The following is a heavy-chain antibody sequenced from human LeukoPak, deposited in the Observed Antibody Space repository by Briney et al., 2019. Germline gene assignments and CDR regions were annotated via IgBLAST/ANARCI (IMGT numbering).Heavy chain of an antibody. CDR1: GFTFSSYW. V-gene: IGHV3-7*01. CDR2: IKQDGSEK. CDR3: ARDSSSWRRGGDY. Sequence: PGGSLRLSCAASGFTFSSYWMSWVRQAPGKGLEWVANIKQDGSEKYYVDSVKGRFTISRDNAKNSLYLQMNSLRAEDTAVYYCARDSSSWRRGGDYWGQGTLVNVSS. D-gene: IGHD6-13*01. J-gene: IGHJ4*02.